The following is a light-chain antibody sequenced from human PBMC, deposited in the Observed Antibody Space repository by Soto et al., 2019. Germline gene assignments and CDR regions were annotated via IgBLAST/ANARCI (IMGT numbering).Light chain of an antibody. Sequence: QSALTQPASVSGSPGQSITISCTGTSSDVGGYNYVSWYQQHPGKAPKLMIYDVSNRPSGVSNRFSGSKSGNTASLTISGRQAEDEADYYCSSCTSSRAVFGTGTKLTVL. CDR1: SSDVGGYNY. J-gene: IGLJ1*01. V-gene: IGLV2-14*01. CDR2: DVS. CDR3: SSCTSSRAV.